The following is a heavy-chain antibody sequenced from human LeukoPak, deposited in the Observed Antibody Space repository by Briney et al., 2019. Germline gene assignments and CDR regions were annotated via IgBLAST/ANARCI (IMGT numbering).Heavy chain of an antibody. CDR2: FDPEDGET. V-gene: IGHV1-24*01. D-gene: IGHD2-15*01. CDR1: GYTLTELS. J-gene: IGHJ6*02. Sequence: GASVKVSCKVSGYTLTELSMHWMRQAPGKGLEWMGGFDPEDGETIYAQKFQGRVTMTEDTSTDTAYMELSGLRSEDTAVYYCATGYCSGGSCYATYYYGMDVWGQGTTVTVSS. CDR3: ATGYCSGGSCYATYYYGMDV.